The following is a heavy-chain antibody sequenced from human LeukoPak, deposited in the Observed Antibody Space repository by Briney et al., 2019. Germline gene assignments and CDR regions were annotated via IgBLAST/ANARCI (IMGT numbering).Heavy chain of an antibody. D-gene: IGHD2-2*01. Sequence: GGSLRLSCAASGFTFSSYSMTWIRQAPGKGLEWVSYISSSGSTIYYADSVKGRFTISRDNAKNSLYLQMNSLRVEDTAVYYCARGLSTTPNWFDPWGQGTLVTVSS. CDR1: GFTFSSYS. V-gene: IGHV3-48*04. CDR3: ARGLSTTPNWFDP. CDR2: ISSSGSTI. J-gene: IGHJ5*02.